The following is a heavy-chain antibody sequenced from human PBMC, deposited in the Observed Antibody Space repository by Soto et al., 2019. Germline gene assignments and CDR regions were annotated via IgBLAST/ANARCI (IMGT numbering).Heavy chain of an antibody. Sequence: SQTLSLTCTVSGGSISSGGYYWSLIRQHPGKGLEWIGYIYYSGSTYYNPSLKSRVTISVDTSKNQFSLKLSSVTAADTAVYYCAGYPCSGGSCYRRYYYYGMDVWGQGTTVTVSS. CDR2: IYYSGST. CDR1: GGSISSGGYY. CDR3: AGYPCSGGSCYRRYYYYGMDV. J-gene: IGHJ6*02. D-gene: IGHD2-15*01. V-gene: IGHV4-31*03.